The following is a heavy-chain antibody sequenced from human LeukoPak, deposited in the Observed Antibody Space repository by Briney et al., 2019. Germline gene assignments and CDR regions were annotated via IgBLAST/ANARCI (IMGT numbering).Heavy chain of an antibody. V-gene: IGHV3-48*04. J-gene: IGHJ4*02. CDR1: GFTFSRYS. CDR3: ARDQFYYVSSGYYLPPLDY. D-gene: IGHD3-22*01. Sequence: GGSLRLSCAASGFTFSRYSMNWVRQAPGKGLEWVSYISSSSSTIDYADSVKGRFPISRDNAKPSLYLQMNSLRAEDTAVYYCARDQFYYVSSGYYLPPLDYWGQGTLVTVSS. CDR2: ISSSSSTI.